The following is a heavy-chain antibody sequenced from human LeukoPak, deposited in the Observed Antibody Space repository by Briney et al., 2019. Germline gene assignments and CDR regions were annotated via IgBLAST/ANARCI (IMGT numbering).Heavy chain of an antibody. CDR3: ASQAVATNDWFDP. J-gene: IGHJ5*02. D-gene: IGHD6-19*01. CDR1: GGTFSSYA. CDR2: ISAYNGNT. Sequence: ASVKVSCKASGGTFSSYAISWVRQAPGQGLEWMGWISAYNGNTNYAQKLQGRVTMTTDTSTSTAYMELRSLRSDDTAVYYCASQAVATNDWFDPWGQGTLVTVSS. V-gene: IGHV1-18*01.